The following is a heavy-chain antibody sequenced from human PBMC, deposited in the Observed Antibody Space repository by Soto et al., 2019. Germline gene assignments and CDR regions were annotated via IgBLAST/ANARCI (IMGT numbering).Heavy chain of an antibody. V-gene: IGHV3-48*02. Sequence: PGGSLRLSCAASGFTFSSYSMNWVRQAPGKGLEWVSYISSSSSTIYYADSVKGRFTISRDNAKNSLYLQMNSLRDEDTAVYYCARDRITMVRGVDDYYYYYGMDVWGHGTTVTVSS. CDR1: GFTFSSYS. CDR2: ISSSSSTI. J-gene: IGHJ6*02. CDR3: ARDRITMVRGVDDYYYYYGMDV. D-gene: IGHD3-10*01.